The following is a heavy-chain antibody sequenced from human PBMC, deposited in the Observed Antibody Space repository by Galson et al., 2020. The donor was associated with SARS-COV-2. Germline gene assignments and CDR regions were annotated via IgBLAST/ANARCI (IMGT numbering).Heavy chain of an antibody. D-gene: IGHD1-1*01. Sequence: GGSLRLSCEASGLTVSTNYMNWGRQAPGKGLEWLSLISSGDTTYYADSVRGRFTISRDNSKNTVYLQMNSLRAEDTAVYYCARSGINPFAFDIWGQGTMVTVSS. J-gene: IGHJ3*02. V-gene: IGHV3-66*01. CDR2: ISSGDTT. CDR1: GLTVSTNY. CDR3: ARSGINPFAFDI.